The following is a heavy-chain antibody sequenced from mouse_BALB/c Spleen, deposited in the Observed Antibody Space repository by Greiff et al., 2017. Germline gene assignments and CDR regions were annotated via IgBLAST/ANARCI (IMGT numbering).Heavy chain of an antibody. CDR3: ARYHGYYAMDY. V-gene: IGHV1-80*01. CDR2: IYPGDGDT. J-gene: IGHJ4*01. Sequence: VQLQQSGAELVRPGSSVKISCKASGYAFSSYWMNWVKQRPGQGLEWIGQIYPGDGDTNYNGKFKGKATLTADKSSSTAYMQLSSLTSEDSAVYFCARYHGYYAMDYWGQGTSVTVSS. D-gene: IGHD2-3*01. CDR1: GYAFSSYW.